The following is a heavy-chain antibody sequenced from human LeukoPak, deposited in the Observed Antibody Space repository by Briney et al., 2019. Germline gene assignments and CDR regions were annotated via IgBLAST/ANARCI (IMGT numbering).Heavy chain of an antibody. CDR1: GFTFSSSA. V-gene: IGHV3-23*01. D-gene: IGHD3-16*01. Sequence: PGGSLRLSCAASGFTFSSSAMSWVRQAPGKGLEWVSSISGSGSGGSTYYADSVKGRFTISRDNSKNTLYLQMNSLIAEDTAVYYCAREVRVTYYAFDIWGQGTMVTVSS. J-gene: IGHJ3*02. CDR2: ISGSGSGGST. CDR3: AREVRVTYYAFDI.